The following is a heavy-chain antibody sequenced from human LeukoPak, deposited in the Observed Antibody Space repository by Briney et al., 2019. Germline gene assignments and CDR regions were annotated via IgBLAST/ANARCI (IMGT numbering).Heavy chain of an antibody. CDR1: GGTFSSYA. CDR3: ARAAAKGYYDFWSGSPRFDY. V-gene: IGHV1-69*13. J-gene: IGHJ4*02. D-gene: IGHD3-3*01. CDR2: IIPVFGTA. Sequence: ASVKVSCKASGGTFSSYAISWVRQAPGQGLEWMGGIIPVFGTANYAQKFQGRVTITADESTSTAYMELSSLRSEDTAVYYCARAAAKGYYDFWSGSPRFDYWGQGTLVTVSS.